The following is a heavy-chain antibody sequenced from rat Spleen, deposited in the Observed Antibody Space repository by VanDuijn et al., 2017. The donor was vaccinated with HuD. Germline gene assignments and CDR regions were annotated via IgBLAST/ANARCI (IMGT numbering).Heavy chain of an antibody. CDR2: INSAGST. Sequence: EVQLQESGPGLVKPSQSLSLTCSVTGYSITSGYGWNWIRKFPGNKLEWMGYINSAGSTNYNPPLKSQISITRDTSKNQFFLQLTSVPTEDTGTYYCARWAPVRGDFDYWGQGVMVTVSS. J-gene: IGHJ2*01. CDR1: GYSITSGYG. V-gene: IGHV3-3*01. D-gene: IGHD4-3*01. CDR3: ARWAPVRGDFDY.